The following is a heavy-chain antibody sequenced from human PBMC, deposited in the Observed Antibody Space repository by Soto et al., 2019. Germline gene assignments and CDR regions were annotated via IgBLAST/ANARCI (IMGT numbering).Heavy chain of an antibody. CDR3: ERDLTRALTMVRGPKSGFDY. J-gene: IGHJ4*02. V-gene: IGHV1-69*19. Sequence: QVQMLQSGAEVKKPGSSVKVSCKASGGTFSSYAISWVRQAPGQGLEWMRGIIPSLGTANYAQKFQGRVTITADESTSTAYMELSSLRSEDTAVYYCERDLTRALTMVRGPKSGFDYWGQGTLVTVSS. CDR2: IIPSLGTA. CDR1: GGTFSSYA. D-gene: IGHD3-10*01.